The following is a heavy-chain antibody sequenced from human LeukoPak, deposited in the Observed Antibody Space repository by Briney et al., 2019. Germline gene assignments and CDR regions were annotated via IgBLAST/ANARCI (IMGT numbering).Heavy chain of an antibody. V-gene: IGHV1-8*03. Sequence: ASVKVSCKASGYTFTSYDINWVRQATGQGLEWMGWMNPNSGNTGYAQKFQGRVTITRNTSISTAYMELSSLRSEDTAVYYCARGVVAGFPPGNYYYYMDVWGKGTTVTVSS. CDR2: MNPNSGNT. CDR3: ARGVVAGFPPGNYYYYMDV. J-gene: IGHJ6*03. D-gene: IGHD6-19*01. CDR1: GYTFTSYD.